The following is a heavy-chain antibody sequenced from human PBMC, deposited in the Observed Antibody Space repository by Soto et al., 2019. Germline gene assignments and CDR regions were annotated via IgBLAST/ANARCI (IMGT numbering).Heavy chain of an antibody. CDR2: IDPSDSYT. D-gene: IGHD3-10*01. CDR3: ASLITMVRGVIIARPPDYHTVMYV. CDR1: GYSFTRYW. V-gene: IGHV5-10-1*01. J-gene: IGHJ6*02. Sequence: PGESPKIYWNGSGYSFTRYWLSWVRQMPGKSLEWMGRIDPSDSYTNYSQSFQGHVTISADKPISTAYLQCSSLKASDTAMYYCASLITMVRGVIIARPPDYHTVMYVRGQGTTVPRSS.